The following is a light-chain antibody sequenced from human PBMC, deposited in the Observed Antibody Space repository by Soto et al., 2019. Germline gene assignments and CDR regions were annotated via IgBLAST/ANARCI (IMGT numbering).Light chain of an antibody. CDR3: TSSTSSSTRV. J-gene: IGLJ3*02. Sequence: QSALTQPASVSGSPGQSITISCTGTTSDVGGYNYVSWYQQHPGKGPKLMIYDVSSRPSGVSNRFSGSKSGNTASLTISGLQAEDEADYYCTSSTSSSTRVFGGGTKLTVL. CDR2: DVS. CDR1: TSDVGGYNY. V-gene: IGLV2-14*01.